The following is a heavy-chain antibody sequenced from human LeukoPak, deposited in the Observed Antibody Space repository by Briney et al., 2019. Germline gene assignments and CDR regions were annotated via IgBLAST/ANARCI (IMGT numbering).Heavy chain of an antibody. J-gene: IGHJ4*02. CDR3: AKDPTGYYYDSSGYYGGY. Sequence: GASVTVSCKASGYTFTSYDINWVRQATGQGLEWMGWVNPNSGNTGYAQKFQGRFTMTRNTSISTAYMELRSLRSDDTAVYYCAKDPTGYYYDSSGYYGGYWGQGTLVTVSS. D-gene: IGHD3-22*01. CDR1: GYTFTSYD. CDR2: VNPNSGNT. V-gene: IGHV1-8*01.